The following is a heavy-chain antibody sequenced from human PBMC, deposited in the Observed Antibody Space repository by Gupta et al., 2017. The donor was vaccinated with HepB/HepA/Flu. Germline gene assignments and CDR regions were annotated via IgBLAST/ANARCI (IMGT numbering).Heavy chain of an antibody. J-gene: IGHJ5*02. CDR3: AKGYIAAAGIGMWVDP. Sequence: GRFTISRDNAKNSLYLQMNSLRAEDTALYYCAKGYIAAAGIGMWVDPWGQGTLVTVSS. D-gene: IGHD6-13*01. V-gene: IGHV3-9*01.